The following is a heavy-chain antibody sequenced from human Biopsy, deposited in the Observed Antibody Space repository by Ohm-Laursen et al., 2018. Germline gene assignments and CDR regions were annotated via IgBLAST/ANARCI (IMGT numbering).Heavy chain of an antibody. CDR3: ANRHTTYWYFDL. Sequence: SLRLSCSASGSTLSSYSMSWVRQAPGKGLEWVSDISVSGGSTHYADSVKGRFTISRDNSKNTLYLQMNSLRAEDTAVYYCANRHTTYWYFDLWGRGTLVTVSS. D-gene: IGHD1-1*01. J-gene: IGHJ2*01. CDR2: ISVSGGST. CDR1: GSTLSSYS. V-gene: IGHV3-23*01.